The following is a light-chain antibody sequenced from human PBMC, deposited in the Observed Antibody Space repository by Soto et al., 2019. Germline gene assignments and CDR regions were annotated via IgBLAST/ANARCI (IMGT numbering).Light chain of an antibody. J-gene: IGKJ2*01. CDR1: QRLLHSNGNTF. V-gene: IGKV2-28*01. CDR3: MQALRTPYT. Sequence: EIVMTQSPPSLTVTPGEPASISCRSSQRLLHSNGNTFLDWYLLKPGQSPRLLIYLGSNQASGVTDRVSGSEADTYFTLKISRVDAEDVGVCYGMQALRTPYTFGQGTKLEIK. CDR2: LGS.